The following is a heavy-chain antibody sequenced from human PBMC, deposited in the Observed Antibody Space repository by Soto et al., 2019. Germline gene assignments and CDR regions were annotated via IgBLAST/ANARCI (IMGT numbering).Heavy chain of an antibody. V-gene: IGHV1-58*01. J-gene: IGHJ4*02. D-gene: IGHD3-16*02. CDR1: GFTFTSSA. CDR2: IVVGSGNT. Sequence: SVKVSCKASGFTFTSSAVQWVRHARGQRLEWIGWIVVGSGNTNYAQKFQERVTITRDISTSTAYMELSSLRSEDTAVYYCATVGIAARWLYYIWGSYPPRGSRFDYWGQGDLVTVSS. CDR3: ATVGIAARWLYYIWGSYPPRGSRFDY.